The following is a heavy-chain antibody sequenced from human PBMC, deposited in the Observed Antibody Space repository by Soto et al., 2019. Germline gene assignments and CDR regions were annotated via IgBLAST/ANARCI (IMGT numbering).Heavy chain of an antibody. CDR1: GYTFTGYF. D-gene: IGHD5-12*01. CDR2: INPNSGVT. V-gene: IGHV1-2*02. J-gene: IGHJ4*02. CDR3: ATGAGVAHPSNVYYFDC. Sequence: GASVKVSCKASGYTFTGYFMHWVRQAPGQGFEWMGWINPNSGVTNYVRKFQGRVTMTRNTSISTAYMELSRLDYDDTAVYYCATGAGVAHPSNVYYFDCWGQGTLVTVSS.